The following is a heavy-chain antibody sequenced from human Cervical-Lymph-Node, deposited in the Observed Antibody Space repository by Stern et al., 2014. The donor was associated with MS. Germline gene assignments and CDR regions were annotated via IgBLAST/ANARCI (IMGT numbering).Heavy chain of an antibody. CDR3: ARDQRGYSSSLYFDY. CDR2: INPSGGST. V-gene: IGHV1-46*01. Sequence: VQLVESGAEVKKPGASVKVSCKAYGYTFTSYYMHWVRQAPGQGLEWMGIINPSGGSTSYAQKFQGRVTMTRDTSTSTVYMELSSLRSEDTAVYYCARDQRGYSSSLYFDYWGQGTLVTVSS. CDR1: GYTFTSYY. D-gene: IGHD6-6*01. J-gene: IGHJ4*02.